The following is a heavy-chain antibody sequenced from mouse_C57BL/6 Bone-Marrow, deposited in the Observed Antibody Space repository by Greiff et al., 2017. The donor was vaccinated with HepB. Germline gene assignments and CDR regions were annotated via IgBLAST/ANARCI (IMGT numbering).Heavy chain of an antibody. D-gene: IGHD1-1*01. CDR2: IYPGDGDT. Sequence: VQLQQSGPELVKPGASVKISCKASGYAFSSSWMNWVKQRPGKGLEWIGRIYPGDGDTNYNGKFKGKATLTADKSSSTAYMQLSSLTSEDSAVYFCARSPHYGSSNIDYWGQGTTLTVSS. CDR3: ARSPHYGSSNIDY. CDR1: GYAFSSSW. V-gene: IGHV1-82*01. J-gene: IGHJ2*01.